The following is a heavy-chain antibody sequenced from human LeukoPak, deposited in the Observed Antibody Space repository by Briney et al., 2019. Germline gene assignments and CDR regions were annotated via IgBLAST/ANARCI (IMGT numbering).Heavy chain of an antibody. Sequence: GASVKVSCKASGGTFSSYAISWVRQAPGQGLEWMGRIIPILGIANYAQKFQGRVTITADKSTSTAYMELSSLRSEDTAVYYCARVGRSSGYPFDYWGQGTLVTVSS. CDR2: IIPILGIA. V-gene: IGHV1-69*04. CDR1: GGTFSSYA. D-gene: IGHD3-22*01. CDR3: ARVGRSSGYPFDY. J-gene: IGHJ4*02.